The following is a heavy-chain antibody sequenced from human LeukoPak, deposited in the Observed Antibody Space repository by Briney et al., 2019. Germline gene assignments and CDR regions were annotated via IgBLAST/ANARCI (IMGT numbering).Heavy chain of an antibody. CDR1: GYTFTSYD. CDR3: AREYCSSTSCLDDP. J-gene: IGHJ5*02. CDR2: INPNSGGT. Sequence: ASVKVSCKASGYTFTSYDINWVRQATGQGLEWMGWINPNSGGTNYAQKFQGRVTMTRDTSISTAYMELSRLRSDDTAVYYCAREYCSSTSCLDDPWGQGTLVTVSS. D-gene: IGHD2-2*01. V-gene: IGHV1-2*02.